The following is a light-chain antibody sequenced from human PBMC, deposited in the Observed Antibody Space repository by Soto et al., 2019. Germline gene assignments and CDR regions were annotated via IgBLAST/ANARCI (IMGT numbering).Light chain of an antibody. V-gene: IGKV4-1*01. CDR1: QSVLYTSNNKNY. CDR2: WAS. J-gene: IGKJ4*01. CDR3: QQYYSTPLT. Sequence: DIVMTQSPDSLAGSLGQRATINCKSSQSVLYTSNNKNYLAWYQQKPGQHPTLLIYWASTRESGVPDRFSGSGSGRDFTLTTSSLQAADVAVYYCQQYYSTPLTFGGGTKVDIK.